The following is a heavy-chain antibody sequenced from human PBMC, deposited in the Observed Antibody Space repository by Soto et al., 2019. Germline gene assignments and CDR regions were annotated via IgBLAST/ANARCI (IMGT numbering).Heavy chain of an antibody. CDR1: GYTFTTYA. CDR3: ARGGPIAAAGSPFDC. CDR2: INAGNGNT. J-gene: IGHJ4*02. D-gene: IGHD6-13*01. V-gene: IGHV1-3*01. Sequence: ASVKVSCKASGYTFTTYAMHWVRQAPGQRLEWLGWINAGNGNTKYSQKFQGRVTITRDTSASTAYMELSSLRSEDTAVYYCARGGPIAAAGSPFDCWGQGTLVTVSS.